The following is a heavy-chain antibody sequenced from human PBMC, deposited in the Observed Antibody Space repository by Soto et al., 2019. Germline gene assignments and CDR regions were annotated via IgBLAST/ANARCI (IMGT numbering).Heavy chain of an antibody. CDR2: TYYRSKWYN. CDR3: ARASSGWYLHYYYGMDV. D-gene: IGHD6-19*01. Sequence: SQTLSLTCAISGDSVSSNSAAWNWIRQSPSRGLEWLGRTYYRSKWYNDYAVSVKSRITINPDTSKNQFSLQLNSVTPEDTAMYYCARASSGWYLHYYYGMDVWGQGTTVTVSS. CDR1: GDSVSSNSAA. V-gene: IGHV6-1*01. J-gene: IGHJ6*02.